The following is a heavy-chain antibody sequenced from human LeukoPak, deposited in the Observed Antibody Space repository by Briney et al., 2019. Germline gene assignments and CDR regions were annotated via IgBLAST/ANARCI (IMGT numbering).Heavy chain of an antibody. J-gene: IGHJ5*02. Sequence: SGGSLRLSCAASGFTFSSYAMSWVRQAPGKGLEWVSGISGSGVRTYYADSVKGRFTISRDNSKNALYLQMNSLRAEDTAVYYCAKGYYDSSVYPNWFDPWGQGTLVTVSS. CDR2: ISGSGVRT. V-gene: IGHV3-23*01. CDR3: AKGYYDSSVYPNWFDP. CDR1: GFTFSSYA. D-gene: IGHD3-22*01.